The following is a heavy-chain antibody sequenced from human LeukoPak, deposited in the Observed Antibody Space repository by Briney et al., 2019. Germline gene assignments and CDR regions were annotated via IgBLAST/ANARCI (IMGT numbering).Heavy chain of an antibody. V-gene: IGHV4-59*01. CDR2: IYYSGRT. Sequence: SGPLSLPCTVSGGSIISFYWNWIRLPPGKGRELIGYIYYSGRTNYNPTLKRGVTISVDSSKNQFSLKLSSVTAADTAMYYCARGRKYTYGYTVTELGSGYFDYWGQGTLVTVSS. J-gene: IGHJ4*02. D-gene: IGHD5-18*01. CDR1: GGSIISFY. CDR3: ARGRKYTYGYTVTELGSGYFDY.